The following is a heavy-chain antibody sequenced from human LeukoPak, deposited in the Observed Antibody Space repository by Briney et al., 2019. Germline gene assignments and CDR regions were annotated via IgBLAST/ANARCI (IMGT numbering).Heavy chain of an antibody. J-gene: IGHJ4*02. CDR1: GYTFTNYD. D-gene: IGHD1-26*01. V-gene: IGHV1-8*01. CDR3: ARVWGAIDY. CDR2: MNPKSGNT. Sequence: ASVKVSCKPSGYTFTNYDINWVRQATGQGLEWMGWMNPKSGNTGSARRFQGRVTMTRDTSISTAYMELISLRSEDTAVYYCARVWGAIDYWGQGTLVTVSS.